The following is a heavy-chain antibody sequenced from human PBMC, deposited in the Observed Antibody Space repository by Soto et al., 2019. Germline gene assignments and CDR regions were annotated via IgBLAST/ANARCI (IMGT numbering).Heavy chain of an antibody. CDR3: ARGKLSDYVWGSYRYHFDY. CDR1: GGSFSGYY. Sequence: SETLSLTCAVYGGSFSGYYWSWIRQPPGKGLEWIGEINHSGSTNYNPSLKSRVTISVDTSKNQFSLKLSSVTAADTAVYYCARGKLSDYVWGSYRYHFDYWGQGTVVTVSS. J-gene: IGHJ4*02. CDR2: INHSGST. D-gene: IGHD3-16*02. V-gene: IGHV4-34*01.